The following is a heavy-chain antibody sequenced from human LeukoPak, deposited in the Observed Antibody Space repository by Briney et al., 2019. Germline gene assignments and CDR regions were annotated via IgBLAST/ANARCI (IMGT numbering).Heavy chain of an antibody. CDR2: IIPIFGTA. V-gene: IGHV1-69*13. CDR1: GGTFSSYA. CDR3: ARVPLVRGVIITFGYMDV. J-gene: IGHJ6*03. D-gene: IGHD3-10*01. Sequence: SVKVSCKASGGTFSSYAISWVRQAPGQGLEWMGGIIPIFGTANYAQKFQGRVTITADESTSTAYMELSSLRSEDTAVYYCARVPLVRGVIITFGYMDVWGKGTTVTVSS.